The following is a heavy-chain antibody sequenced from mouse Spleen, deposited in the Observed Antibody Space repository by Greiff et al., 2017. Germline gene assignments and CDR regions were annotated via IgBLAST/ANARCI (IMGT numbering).Heavy chain of an antibody. CDR2: IWSGGST. CDR3: ARNGNYVNWFAY. J-gene: IGHJ3*01. D-gene: IGHD2-1*01. V-gene: IGHV2-2*01. Sequence: VTLVESGPGLVQPSQSLSITCTVSGFSLTSYGVHWVRQSPGKGLEWLGVIWSGGSTDYNAAFISRLSISKDNSKSQVFFKMNSLQADDTAIYYCARNGNYVNWFAYWGQGTLVTVSA. CDR1: GFSLTSYG.